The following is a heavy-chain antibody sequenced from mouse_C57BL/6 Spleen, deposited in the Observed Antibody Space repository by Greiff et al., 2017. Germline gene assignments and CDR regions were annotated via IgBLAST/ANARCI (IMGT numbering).Heavy chain of an antibody. J-gene: IGHJ3*01. CDR2: LDPNSGGT. Sequence: QVQLKQPGAELVKPGASVKLSCTASGYTFTSYCMHWVKQRPGRGLEWIGRLDPNSGGTKYNAKFQSKATLTVDKPSSTAYMQLSSLTSEDSAVYYCAREYCGSSYFAYWGQGTLVTVSA. V-gene: IGHV1-72*01. CDR1: GYTFTSYC. D-gene: IGHD1-1*01. CDR3: AREYCGSSYFAY.